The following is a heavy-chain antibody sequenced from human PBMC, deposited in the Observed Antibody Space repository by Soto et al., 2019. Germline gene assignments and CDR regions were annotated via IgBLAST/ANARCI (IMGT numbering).Heavy chain of an antibody. V-gene: IGHV1-46*01. D-gene: IGHD1-20*01. CDR1: RDTFTSYY. J-gene: IGHJ5*02. CDR3: ERSSAGNFGITIEGTNWFAH. CDR2: INPHGGST. Sequence: ASVKVSCKAPRDTFTSYYINWVRQAPGQGLEWMGVINPHGGSTAYAQKFKGRVTLTRDTSASTVYMEVSSLTSEDTAMYYCERSSAGNFGITIEGTNWFAHWGQGPLVPVSS.